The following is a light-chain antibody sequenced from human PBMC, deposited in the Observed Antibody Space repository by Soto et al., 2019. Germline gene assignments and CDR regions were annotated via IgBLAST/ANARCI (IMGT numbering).Light chain of an antibody. CDR2: DVS. Sequence: QSVLTQPRSVSGSPGQSVTISCTGTSSDVGGYNYVSWYQQHPGKAPKLMIYDVSKRPSGVSDRFSGSKSGNTASLTISGLQAEDEADYYCCSYAGSYTLGVFGTGTKVTVL. J-gene: IGLJ1*01. V-gene: IGLV2-11*01. CDR3: CSYAGSYTLGV. CDR1: SSDVGGYNY.